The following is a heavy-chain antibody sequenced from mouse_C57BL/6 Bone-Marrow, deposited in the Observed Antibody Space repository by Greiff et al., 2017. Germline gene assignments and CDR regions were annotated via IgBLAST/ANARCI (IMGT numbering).Heavy chain of an antibody. D-gene: IGHD1-1*01. CDR1: GYTFTSYG. J-gene: IGHJ2*01. Sequence: QVQLQQSGAELARPGASVKLSCKASGYTFTSYGISWVKQSTGQGLEWIGEIYPRSGNTYYNEKFKGKATLTADKSSSTAYMELRSLTSEDSAVYFCARREITTVEFDYWGQGTTLTVSS. CDR2: IYPRSGNT. V-gene: IGHV1-81*01. CDR3: ARREITTVEFDY.